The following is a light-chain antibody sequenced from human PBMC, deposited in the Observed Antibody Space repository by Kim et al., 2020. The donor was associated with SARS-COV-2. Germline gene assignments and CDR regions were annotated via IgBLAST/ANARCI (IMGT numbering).Light chain of an antibody. J-gene: IGKJ2*01. Sequence: VSPGQTATLSCRASQSVGDKLAWYQHKPGQAPRVLVYDASTRAPGIPGRFSGSGSGTFFTLTISSLQSEDSAVYYCHQYNNWPPDTFGQGTKLEI. CDR2: DAS. CDR1: QSVGDK. CDR3: HQYNNWPPDT. V-gene: IGKV3-15*01.